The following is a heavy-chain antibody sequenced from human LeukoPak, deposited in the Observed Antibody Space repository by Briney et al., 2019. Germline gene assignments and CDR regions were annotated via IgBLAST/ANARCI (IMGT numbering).Heavy chain of an antibody. CDR3: ATWAFYHGLDV. J-gene: IGHJ6*02. V-gene: IGHV3-43*02. CDR2: IRADGGRT. D-gene: IGHD2/OR15-2a*01. CDR1: GFTFCDYA. Sequence: SGGSLRLSCAASGFTFCDYAMHWVRHAPGKGLDWVSLIRADGGRTYYADSVNGRFTISRDNSKNSLYLQMSSLRTDDTALYYCATWAFYHGLDVWGQGSTVTVSS.